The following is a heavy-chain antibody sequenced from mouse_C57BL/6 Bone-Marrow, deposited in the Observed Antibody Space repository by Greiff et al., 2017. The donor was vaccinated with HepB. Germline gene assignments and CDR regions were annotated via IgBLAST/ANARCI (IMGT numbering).Heavy chain of an antibody. CDR2: ISSGGSYT. J-gene: IGHJ4*01. D-gene: IGHD2-1*01. CDR1: GFTFSSYG. Sequence: EVMLVESGGDLVKPGGSLKLSCAASGFTFSSYGMSWVRQTPDKRLEWVATISSGGSYTYYPDSVKGRFTISRDNAKNTLYLQISSLKSEDTAMYYCARTYGNYAMDYWGQGTSVTVSS. V-gene: IGHV5-6*02. CDR3: ARTYGNYAMDY.